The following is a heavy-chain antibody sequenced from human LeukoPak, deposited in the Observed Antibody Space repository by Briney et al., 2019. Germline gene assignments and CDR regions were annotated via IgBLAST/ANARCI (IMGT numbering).Heavy chain of an antibody. CDR3: TRGAGWLIDY. CDR1: GGSISSYY. Sequence: PSETLSLTCTVSGGSISSYYWSWIRQPPGKGLEWIGYIYYSGSTNYNPSLKSRVTISVDTSKNQFSLKLSFVTAADTAVYYCTRGAGWLIDYWGQGILVTVSS. V-gene: IGHV4-59*08. D-gene: IGHD3-16*01. CDR2: IYYSGST. J-gene: IGHJ4*02.